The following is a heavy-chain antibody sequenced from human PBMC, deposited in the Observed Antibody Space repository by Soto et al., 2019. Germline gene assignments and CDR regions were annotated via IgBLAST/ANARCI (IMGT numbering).Heavy chain of an antibody. CDR1: GGSISNSLYS. D-gene: IGHD2-21*01. J-gene: IGHJ6*02. CDR2: IYYSGST. V-gene: IGHV4-39*01. CDR3: ASHSGVAVAAHNYHGMDV. Sequence: PSETLSLTCTVSGGSISNSLYSWGWIRQPPGKGLEYIGSIYYSGSTYYTPSLKSRVTVSIDTSNNQFSLRLSSVTAADTAVYYCASHSGVAVAAHNYHGMDVWGQGTTVTVSS.